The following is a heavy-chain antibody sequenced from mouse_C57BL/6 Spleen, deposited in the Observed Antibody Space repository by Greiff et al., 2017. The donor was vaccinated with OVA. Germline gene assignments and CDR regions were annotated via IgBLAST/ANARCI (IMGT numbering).Heavy chain of an antibody. CDR3: ARDYGSSYVWFAY. Sequence: VQLQQSGAELVKPGASVKMSCKASGYTFTSYWITWVKQRPGQGLEWIGDIYPGSGSTNYNEKFKSKATLTVDTSSSTAYMQLSSLTSEDSAVYYCARDYGSSYVWFAYWAQGTLVTVSA. CDR1: GYTFTSYW. V-gene: IGHV1-55*01. J-gene: IGHJ3*01. D-gene: IGHD1-1*01. CDR2: IYPGSGST.